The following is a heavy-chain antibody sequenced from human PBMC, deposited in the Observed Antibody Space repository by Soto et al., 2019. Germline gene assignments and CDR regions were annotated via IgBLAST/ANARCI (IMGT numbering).Heavy chain of an antibody. CDR1: VFTFSSYG. J-gene: IGHJ4*02. CDR2: ISYDGSHR. D-gene: IGHD3-22*01. V-gene: IGHV3-30*18. Sequence: GGSLRLSCAASVFTFSSYGIHWVRQSPGKGLEWVAAISYDGSHRHYADSVKGRFTISRDNSKNTVYLQMNSVSAEDTAIYYCAKRRRVGSAYSYVSGFFDYWGVGT. CDR3: AKRRRVGSAYSYVSGFFDY.